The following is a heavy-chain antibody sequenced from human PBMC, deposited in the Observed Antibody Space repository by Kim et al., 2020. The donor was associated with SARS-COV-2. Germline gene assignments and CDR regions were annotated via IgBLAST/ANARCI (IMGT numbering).Heavy chain of an antibody. J-gene: IGHJ4*02. CDR2: IYSGGST. CDR3: ARESRDIYSGYDNFDY. D-gene: IGHD5-12*01. CDR1: GFTVSSNY. Sequence: GGSLRLSCAASGFTVSSNYMSWVRQAPGKGLEWVSVIYSGGSTYYADSVKGRFTISRDNSKNTLYLQMNSLRAEDTAVYYCARESRDIYSGYDNFDYWGQGTLVTVSS. V-gene: IGHV3-66*02.